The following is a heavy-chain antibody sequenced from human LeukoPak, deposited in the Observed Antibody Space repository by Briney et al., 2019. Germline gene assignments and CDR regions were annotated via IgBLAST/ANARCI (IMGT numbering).Heavy chain of an antibody. CDR3: AKHPQGAAGAHFDY. J-gene: IGHJ4*02. Sequence: GGSLRLSCAASGFTFSDYYMSWIRQAPGKGLEWISYISSGSSYTDYADSVKGRFTISRDNAKNSLYLQMNSLRAEDTAIYYCAKHPQGAAGAHFDYWGQGTLVTVSS. V-gene: IGHV3-11*03. CDR1: GFTFSDYY. CDR2: ISSGSSYT. D-gene: IGHD6-13*01.